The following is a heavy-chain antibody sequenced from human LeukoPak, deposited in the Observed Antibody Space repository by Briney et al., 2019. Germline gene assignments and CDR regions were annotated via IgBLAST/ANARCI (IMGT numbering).Heavy chain of an antibody. J-gene: IGHJ4*02. CDR1: GGSFSGYY. D-gene: IGHD4-17*01. CDR3: AGYHAYGVTTPPLGY. CDR2: INHSGST. V-gene: IGHV4-34*01. Sequence: PSETLSLTCAVYGGSFSGYYWSWIRQPPGKGLEWIGEINHSGSTNYSPSLKSRVTISVDTSKNQFSLKLSSVTAADTAVYFCAGYHAYGVTTPPLGYWGQGTLVTVSS.